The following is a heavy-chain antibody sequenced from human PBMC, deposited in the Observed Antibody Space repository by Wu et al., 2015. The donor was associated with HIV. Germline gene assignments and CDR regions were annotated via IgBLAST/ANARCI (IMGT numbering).Heavy chain of an antibody. CDR2: ILPTFGTA. Sequence: VQLMQSGSEVKKPGASVKVSCKASGYDFDSHGISWVRQAPGQGLEWMGGILPTFGTADYAQKFRDRVTITADISTSTAYMELSSLRSEDTAVYYCARLEWSISPQGGYWGQGTLVIVSS. D-gene: IGHD3-3*01. J-gene: IGHJ4*02. CDR3: ARLEWSISPQGGY. CDR1: GYDFDSHG. V-gene: IGHV1-69*06.